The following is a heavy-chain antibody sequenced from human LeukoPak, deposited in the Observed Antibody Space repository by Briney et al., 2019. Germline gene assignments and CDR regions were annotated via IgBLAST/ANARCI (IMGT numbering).Heavy chain of an antibody. D-gene: IGHD4-17*01. J-gene: IGHJ4*02. CDR1: GFTFSSYA. CDR2: ISYDGSNK. V-gene: IGHV3-30*04. Sequence: GGSLKLSCAASGFTFSSYAMHWVRQAPGKGLEWVAVISYDGSNKYYADSVKGRFTISRDNSKNTLYLQMNSLRAEDTAVYYCASSTVGTLRTVTTEFDYWGQGTLVTVSS. CDR3: ASSTVGTLRTVTTEFDY.